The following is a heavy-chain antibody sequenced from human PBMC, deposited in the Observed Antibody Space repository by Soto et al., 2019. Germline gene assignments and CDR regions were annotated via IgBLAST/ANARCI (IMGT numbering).Heavy chain of an antibody. Sequence: GGSLRLSCTASGFTFGDYAMSWFRQAPGKGLEWVGFIRSKAYGGTTEYAASVKGRFTISRDDSKSIAYLQMNSLKTEDTAVYYCTTTVTQPEFYYYYYYMDVWGKGTTVTVSS. CDR1: GFTFGDYA. V-gene: IGHV3-49*03. J-gene: IGHJ6*03. CDR3: TTTVTQPEFYYYYYYMDV. CDR2: IRSKAYGGTT. D-gene: IGHD4-17*01.